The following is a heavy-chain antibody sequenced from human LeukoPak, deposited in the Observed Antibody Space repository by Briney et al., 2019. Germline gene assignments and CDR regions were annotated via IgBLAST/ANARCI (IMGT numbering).Heavy chain of an antibody. J-gene: IGHJ4*02. Sequence: PGGSLRLSCAASGFTFDDYAMHWVRQAPGKGLEWVSAISGSGGSTYYADSVKGRFTISRDNSKNTLYLQMNSLRAEDTAVYYCAKGRCSSTSCSAWDYWGQGTLVTVSS. CDR2: ISGSGGST. CDR1: GFTFDDYA. CDR3: AKGRCSSTSCSAWDY. V-gene: IGHV3-23*01. D-gene: IGHD2-2*01.